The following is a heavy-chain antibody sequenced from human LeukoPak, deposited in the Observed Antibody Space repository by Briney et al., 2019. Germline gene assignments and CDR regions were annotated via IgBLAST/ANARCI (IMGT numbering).Heavy chain of an antibody. Sequence: PSETLSLTCTVSGGSISSSFYYWGWIRQPPGKGLEWIGSIYYSGSTNYNPSLKSRVTMSVDTSKNQFYLRLSSVTAADTAVYYCARRTVGATPRFDFWGQGTLVTVSS. CDR2: IYYSGST. D-gene: IGHD1-26*01. J-gene: IGHJ4*02. CDR3: ARRTVGATPRFDF. V-gene: IGHV4-39*01. CDR1: GGSISSSFYY.